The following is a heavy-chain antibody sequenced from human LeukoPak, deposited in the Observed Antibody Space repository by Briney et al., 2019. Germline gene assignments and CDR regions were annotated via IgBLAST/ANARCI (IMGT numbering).Heavy chain of an antibody. CDR1: GFTFTSNW. V-gene: IGHV3-7*05. CDR2: IKEDESDK. CDR3: VRPRSGNYFDF. Sequence: SGGSLRLSCAASGFTFTSNWMTWVRQAPGKGLEWVASIKEDESDKYYVDSVKGRFTISRDNAENSLFLQMNSLRAEDTAFYYCVRPRSGNYFDFWGQGTLVTVSS. J-gene: IGHJ4*02.